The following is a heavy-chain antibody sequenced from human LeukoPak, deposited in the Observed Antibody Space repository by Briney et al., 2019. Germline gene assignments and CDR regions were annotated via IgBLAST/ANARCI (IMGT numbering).Heavy chain of an antibody. Sequence: ASVKVSCKASGGTFSSYAMSWVRQAPGKGLEWVSAISGSGGSTYYADSVKGRFTISRDNSKNTLYLQMNSLRAEDTAVYYCAKDRYSSSWDYIDYWGQGALVTVSS. V-gene: IGHV3-23*01. D-gene: IGHD6-13*01. CDR3: AKDRYSSSWDYIDY. CDR2: ISGSGGST. CDR1: GGTFSSYA. J-gene: IGHJ4*02.